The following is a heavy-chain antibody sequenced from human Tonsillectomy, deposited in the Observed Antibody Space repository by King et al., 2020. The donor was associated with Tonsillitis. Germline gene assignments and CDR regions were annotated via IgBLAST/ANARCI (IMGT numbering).Heavy chain of an antibody. CDR3: AKDRVAGDWAFDY. CDR1: GFTFSDNA. V-gene: IGHV3-23*04. CDR2: ISGSGFST. J-gene: IGHJ4*02. Sequence: VQLVESGGGLVQPGGSLRLSCAASGFTFSDNAMSWVRQAPGKGLEWVSAISGSGFSTYYADSVKGRFTISRDNSKNTLYLQMNTLRAEDTAVYYCAKDRVAGDWAFDYWGQGTLVTVSS. D-gene: IGHD6-19*01.